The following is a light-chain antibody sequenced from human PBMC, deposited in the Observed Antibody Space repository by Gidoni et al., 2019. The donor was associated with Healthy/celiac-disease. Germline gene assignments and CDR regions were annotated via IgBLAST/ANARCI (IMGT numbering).Light chain of an antibody. CDR3: SSYTSSSTRV. CDR1: SSDVGGYNY. J-gene: IGLJ1*01. Sequence: QSPLTQPASVSGSPGPSITISCTVTSSDVGGYNYVSWYQQHPGKAPKLMIYDVSNRPSGVSNRFSGSKSGNTAYLTISGLQAEDEADYYCSSYTSSSTRVFGTGTKITVL. V-gene: IGLV2-14*01. CDR2: DVS.